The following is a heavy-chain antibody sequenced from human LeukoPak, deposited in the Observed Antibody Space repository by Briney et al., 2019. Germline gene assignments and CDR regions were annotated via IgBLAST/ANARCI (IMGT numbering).Heavy chain of an antibody. J-gene: IGHJ4*02. Sequence: PGGSLRLSCAASGFTVSSNYMSWVRQAPGKGLDWVSVIYSGGNTYYADSVKGRFTISRDNSKNTLYLQMNSLRAEDTAVYYCTRLRGYSYGYDYWGQGTLVTVSS. V-gene: IGHV3-53*01. CDR3: TRLRGYSYGYDY. CDR2: IYSGGNT. D-gene: IGHD5-18*01. CDR1: GFTVSSNY.